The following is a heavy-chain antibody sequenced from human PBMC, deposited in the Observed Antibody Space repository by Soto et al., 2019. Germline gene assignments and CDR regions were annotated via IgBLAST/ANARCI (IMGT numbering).Heavy chain of an antibody. Sequence: PPETLSLTCTVSGASISSSHYYWGWIRQPPGRGLEWLGSFYSIGSTYYNPSLESRVTIASDTSKNQFSLKLTSVTAADTAVYYCARHDHSKWFDPWAQGTLVTVSS. CDR1: GASISSSHYY. V-gene: IGHV4-39*01. J-gene: IGHJ5*02. CDR3: ARHDHSKWFDP. CDR2: FYSIGST.